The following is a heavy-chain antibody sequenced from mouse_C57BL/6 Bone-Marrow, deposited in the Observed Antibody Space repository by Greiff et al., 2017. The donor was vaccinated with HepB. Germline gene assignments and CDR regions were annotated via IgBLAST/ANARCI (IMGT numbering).Heavy chain of an antibody. V-gene: IGHV1-22*01. CDR1: GYTFTDYN. J-gene: IGHJ3*01. D-gene: IGHD1-1*01. CDR3: ARRYGSSYRFAY. CDR2: INPNNGGT. Sequence: EVQLQQSGPELVKPGASVKMSCKASGYTFTDYNMHWVKQSHGKSLEWIGYINPNNGGTSYNQKFKGKATLTVNKSSSTAYMELRSLTSEDSAVYYCARRYGSSYRFAYWGQGTLVTVSA.